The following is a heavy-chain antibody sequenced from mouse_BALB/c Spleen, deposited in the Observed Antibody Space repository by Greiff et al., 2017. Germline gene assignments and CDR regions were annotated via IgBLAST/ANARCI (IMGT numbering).Heavy chain of an antibody. J-gene: IGHJ2*01. CDR3: ARGNGNDVYDY. D-gene: IGHD2-2*01. Sequence: QVQLQQSGAELVRPGTSVKISCKASGYTFTNYWLGWVKQRPGHGLEWIGDIYPGGGYTNYNEKFKGKATLTADTSSSTAYMQLSSLTSEDSAVYFCARGNGNDVYDYWGQGTTLTVSS. CDR2: IYPGGGYT. CDR1: GYTFTNYW. V-gene: IGHV1-63*02.